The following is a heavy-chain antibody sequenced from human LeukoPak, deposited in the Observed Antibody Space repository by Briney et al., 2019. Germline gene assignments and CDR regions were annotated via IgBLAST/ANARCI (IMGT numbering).Heavy chain of an antibody. CDR2: ISGSGGST. V-gene: IGHV3-23*01. CDR3: AKSHCTNGVCPNWFDP. D-gene: IGHD2-8*01. J-gene: IGHJ5*02. CDR1: GFTFSSYA. Sequence: GGSLRLSCAASGFTFSSYAMSWVRPAPGKGLEWVSAISGSGGSTYYADSVKGRFTISRDNSKNTLYLQMNSLRAEDTAVYYCAKSHCTNGVCPNWFDPWGQGTLVTVSS.